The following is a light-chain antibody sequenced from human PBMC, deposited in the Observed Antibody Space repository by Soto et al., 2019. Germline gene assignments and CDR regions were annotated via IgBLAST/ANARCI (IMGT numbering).Light chain of an antibody. CDR3: QQSYSTPET. CDR1: QSISSY. CDR2: AAS. Sequence: IQMTHSPSSLSASVGDRVTITCRASQSISSYLNWYRQKPGKAPKLLIYAASSLQSGVPSRFSGSGSGTDFTLTISSLQPEDFATYHCQQSYSTPETFGQGTKVDIK. V-gene: IGKV1-39*01. J-gene: IGKJ1*01.